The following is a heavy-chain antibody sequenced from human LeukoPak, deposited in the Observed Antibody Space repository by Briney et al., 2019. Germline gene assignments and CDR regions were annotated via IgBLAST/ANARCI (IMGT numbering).Heavy chain of an antibody. Sequence: ASVKVSCKAPGYTFTSYYMHWVRQAPGQGLEWMGIINPSGGSTSYAQKFQGRVTMTRDTSTSTVYTELSSLRSEDTAVYYCAREPPQLALGPYYYGMDVWGQGTTVTVSS. D-gene: IGHD6-13*01. CDR3: AREPPQLALGPYYYGMDV. V-gene: IGHV1-46*01. J-gene: IGHJ6*02. CDR2: INPSGGST. CDR1: GYTFTSYY.